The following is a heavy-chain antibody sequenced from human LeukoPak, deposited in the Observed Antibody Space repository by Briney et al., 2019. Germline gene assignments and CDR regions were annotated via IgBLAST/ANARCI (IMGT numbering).Heavy chain of an antibody. Sequence: SVKVSCKASGGTFSSYAISWVRQAPGQGLEWMGGIIPIFGTANYAQKFQGRVTITADKSTSTAYMELGSLRSEDTAVYYCARVTRSGWYHKYNWIDPWGQGTLVTVSS. CDR3: ARVTRSGWYHKYNWIDP. CDR1: GGTFSSYA. D-gene: IGHD6-19*01. CDR2: IIPIFGTA. J-gene: IGHJ5*02. V-gene: IGHV1-69*06.